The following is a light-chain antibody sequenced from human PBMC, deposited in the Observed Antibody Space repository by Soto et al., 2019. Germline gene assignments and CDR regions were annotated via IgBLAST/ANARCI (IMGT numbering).Light chain of an antibody. J-gene: IGLJ1*01. CDR1: SSDVGGYNY. Sequence: QSVLTQPPSASGSPGQSVAISCTGTSSDVGGYNYVSWYQQHPGKAPKLMIYEANKRPSGDPDRFSGSKSGNTASPTVFALQAEYEADYYCSSYAVSSNVFGTGTKVTVL. CDR2: EAN. CDR3: SSYAVSSNV. V-gene: IGLV2-8*01.